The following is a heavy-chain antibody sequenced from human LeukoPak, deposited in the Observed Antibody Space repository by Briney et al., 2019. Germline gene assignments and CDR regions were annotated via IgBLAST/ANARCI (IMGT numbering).Heavy chain of an antibody. D-gene: IGHD4-17*01. CDR2: IYYSGST. Sequence: SETLSFTCSGSGGTISSYYWGWIPQPPGKELEWIGNIYYSGSTNYNHSLKSRVTISVDTSSNQCSLKLNSVTAVDTAVYYCAIMPRNGDYPSYWGQGTLVTVSS. J-gene: IGHJ4*02. CDR1: GGTISSYY. V-gene: IGHV4-59*01. CDR3: AIMPRNGDYPSY.